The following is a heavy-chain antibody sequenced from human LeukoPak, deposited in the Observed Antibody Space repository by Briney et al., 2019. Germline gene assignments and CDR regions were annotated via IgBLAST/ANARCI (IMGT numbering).Heavy chain of an antibody. J-gene: IGHJ4*02. Sequence: GGSLRLSCAASGFAFSDYYMSWIRQAPGKGLEWVSFISSSGSTIYYADSVKGRFTISRDNAKNSPFLQMNSLRAEDTAVYYCAREQLLRYFDYWGQGTLVTVSS. V-gene: IGHV3-11*01. CDR3: AREQLLRYFDY. CDR1: GFAFSDYY. CDR2: ISSSGSTI. D-gene: IGHD1-26*01.